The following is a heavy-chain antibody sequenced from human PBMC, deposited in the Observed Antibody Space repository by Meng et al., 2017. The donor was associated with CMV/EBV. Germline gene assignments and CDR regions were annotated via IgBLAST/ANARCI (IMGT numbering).Heavy chain of an antibody. J-gene: IGHJ5*02. D-gene: IGHD3-3*01. CDR1: GGSISSSSYY. CDR3: ARDYGRGYDFWSGYYSIWFDP. CDR2: IYYSGST. Sequence: SETLSLTCTVSGGSISSSSYYWGWIRQPPGTGLEWIGSIYYSGSTYYNPSLKSRVTISVDTSKNQFSLKLSSVTAADTAVYYCARDYGRGYDFWSGYYSIWFDPWGQGTLVTVSS. V-gene: IGHV4-39*07.